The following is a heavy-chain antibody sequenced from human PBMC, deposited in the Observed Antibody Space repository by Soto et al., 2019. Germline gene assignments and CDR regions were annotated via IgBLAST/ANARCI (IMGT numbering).Heavy chain of an antibody. CDR2: IIPIFVTA. Sequence: SVKVSCKASGGTFSSYAISWVRQAPGQGLEWMGGIIPIFVTANYAQKFQGRVTITADKSTSTAYMELSSLRSEDTAVYYCAREGEYGNWFDPWGQGTLVTVSS. CDR3: AREGEYGNWFDP. J-gene: IGHJ5*02. V-gene: IGHV1-69*06. CDR1: GGTFSSYA. D-gene: IGHD1-26*01.